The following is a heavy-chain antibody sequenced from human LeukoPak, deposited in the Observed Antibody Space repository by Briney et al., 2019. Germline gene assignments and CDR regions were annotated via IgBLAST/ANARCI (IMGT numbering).Heavy chain of an antibody. Sequence: PSETLSLTCSVSGGSISNYYWSWIRQPAGKGLEWIGRIYTSESTNYNPSLESRVTISTDKSKNQFSLKLSSVTAADTAVYYCARETVAASGIDAFDIWGQGTMVTVSS. V-gene: IGHV4-4*07. D-gene: IGHD6-13*01. CDR2: IYTSEST. J-gene: IGHJ3*02. CDR3: ARETVAASGIDAFDI. CDR1: GGSISNYY.